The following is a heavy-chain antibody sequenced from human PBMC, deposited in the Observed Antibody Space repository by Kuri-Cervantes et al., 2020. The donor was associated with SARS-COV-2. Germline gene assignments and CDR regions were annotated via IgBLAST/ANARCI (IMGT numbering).Heavy chain of an antibody. J-gene: IGHJ6*02. D-gene: IGHD2-2*01. CDR2: ISAYNGNT. CDR3: AKESPSYCSSTSPSYCYYGMDV. CDR1: GYTFTSYG. V-gene: IGHV1-18*01. Sequence: ASVKVSCKASGYTFTSYGISWVRQAPGQGLEWMGWISAYNGNTNYAQKLQGRVTMTTDTSTSTAYMELSSLRSEDTAVYYCAKESPSYCSSTSPSYCYYGMDVWGQGTTVTVSS.